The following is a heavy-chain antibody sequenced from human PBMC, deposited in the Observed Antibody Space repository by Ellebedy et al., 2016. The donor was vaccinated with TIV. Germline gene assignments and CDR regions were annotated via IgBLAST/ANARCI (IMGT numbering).Heavy chain of an antibody. CDR2: ISYDGSNK. V-gene: IGHV3-30-3*01. Sequence: GESLKISCAASGFTFSSYAMHWVRQAPGKGLEWVAVISYDGSNKYYADSVKGRFTISRDNSKNTLYLQMNSLRAEDTAVYYCARGGIAAAGTHYYYYGMDVWGQGTTVTVSS. CDR1: GFTFSSYA. D-gene: IGHD6-13*01. J-gene: IGHJ6*02. CDR3: ARGGIAAAGTHYYYYGMDV.